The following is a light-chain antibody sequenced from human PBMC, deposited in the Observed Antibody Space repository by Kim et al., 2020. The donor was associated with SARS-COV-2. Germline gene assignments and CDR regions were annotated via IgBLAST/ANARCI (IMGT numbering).Light chain of an antibody. J-gene: IGKJ4*01. CDR2: DTS. Sequence: LSPGERATRPCRASQSVTGRVSWYQQRPGQAPRLLSYDTSNRATGIPARFSGSGSGTDFTLTISSLEPEDFAVYYCQQRRSWPLTFGGGTKVEIK. V-gene: IGKV3-11*01. CDR1: QSVTGR. CDR3: QQRRSWPLT.